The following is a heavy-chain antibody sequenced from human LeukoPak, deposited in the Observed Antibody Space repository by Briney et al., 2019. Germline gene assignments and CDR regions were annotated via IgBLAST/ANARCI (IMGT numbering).Heavy chain of an antibody. CDR1: AYSISNGY. Sequence: PSETLSLTCAVSAYSISNGYWAWIRQPPGKGREWIASIYHSGPTYSNPSLQSRVRLSVDTSKSQFSLTLSAVTAADTAVYYCAKDPATTFNWLDPWGQGTLVIVSS. D-gene: IGHD1-1*01. V-gene: IGHV4-38-2*02. CDR3: AKDPATTFNWLDP. J-gene: IGHJ5*02. CDR2: IYHSGPT.